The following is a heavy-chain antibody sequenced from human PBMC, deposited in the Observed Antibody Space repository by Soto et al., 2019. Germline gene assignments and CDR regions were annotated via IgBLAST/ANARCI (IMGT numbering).Heavy chain of an antibody. D-gene: IGHD1-26*01. Sequence: LRLSCAASGFTFSSFGMHWVRQAPGKGLEWVAVISFDGSKKYYADSVKGRFTISRDNSKNTLFLQMNSLRAEDTAVYYCAKDSMGDYYGMDVWGQGTTVTVSS. CDR2: ISFDGSKK. J-gene: IGHJ6*02. CDR1: GFTFSSFG. CDR3: AKDSMGDYYGMDV. V-gene: IGHV3-30*18.